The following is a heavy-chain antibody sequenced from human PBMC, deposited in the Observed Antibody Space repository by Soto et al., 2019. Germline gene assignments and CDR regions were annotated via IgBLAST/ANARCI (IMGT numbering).Heavy chain of an antibody. CDR3: ATPQDYDGCLDS. J-gene: IGHJ4*02. D-gene: IGHD3-22*01. CDR1: GYTFTRYN. V-gene: IGHV1-3*01. Sequence: QVQFVQSGAEVKKPGASVKVSCKTPGYTFTRYNTHWVRQAPGQRLEWMGWINVGNGNTRYSQKFQGRLTLTRDTPGNTAYLELNSLISEDTAVYYCATPQDYDGCLDSWGQGTLVTVSS. CDR2: INVGNGNT.